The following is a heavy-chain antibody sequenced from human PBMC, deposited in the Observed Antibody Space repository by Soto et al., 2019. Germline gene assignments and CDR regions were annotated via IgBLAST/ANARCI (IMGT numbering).Heavy chain of an antibody. CDR3: ARDPVLLWFGDTYGMDV. CDR1: GFTFSSYS. CDR2: ISSSSSYI. Sequence: PGGSLRLSCAASGFTFSSYSMNWVRQAPGKGLEWVSSISSSSSYIYYADSVKGRFTISRDNAKNSLYLQMNSLRAEDTAVYYCARDPVLLWFGDTYGMDVWGQGTTVTVSS. J-gene: IGHJ6*02. D-gene: IGHD3-10*01. V-gene: IGHV3-21*01.